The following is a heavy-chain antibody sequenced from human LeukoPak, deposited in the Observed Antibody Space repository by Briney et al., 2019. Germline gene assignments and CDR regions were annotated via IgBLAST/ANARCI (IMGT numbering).Heavy chain of an antibody. V-gene: IGHV3-48*01. Sequence: GGSLRLSCTASGFIFSNYGMNWVRQAPGKGLEWISYIRGNSETIHYADSVKGRFTISRDNAKNSLSLQMTSLRAEDTAVYYCGRGQDGIDNWFDPWGQGTLVTVAS. CDR1: GFIFSNYG. J-gene: IGHJ5*02. CDR2: IRGNSETI. D-gene: IGHD5-24*01. CDR3: GRGQDGIDNWFDP.